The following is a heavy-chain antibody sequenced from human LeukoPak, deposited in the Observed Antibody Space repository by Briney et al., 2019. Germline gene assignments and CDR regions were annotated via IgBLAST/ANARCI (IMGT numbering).Heavy chain of an antibody. J-gene: IGHJ4*02. V-gene: IGHV3-53*05. CDR1: GVPVSSNF. CDR2: IYIDGST. Sequence: GRSLRLSCAASGVPVSSNFMTWVRQAPGEGLEWVSVIYIDGSTYYSDSVKGRFTISRDNSRNTLYLQMNSLRPEDTAVYYCARLPRYWGQGTLVTVSS. CDR3: ARLPRY.